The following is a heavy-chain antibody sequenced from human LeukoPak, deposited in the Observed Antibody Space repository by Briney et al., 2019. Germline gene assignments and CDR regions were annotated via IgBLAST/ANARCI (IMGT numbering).Heavy chain of an antibody. D-gene: IGHD6-19*01. CDR3: ARTSRQWLTRHGFDI. Sequence: GGSLRLSCAASGFTFSSYSMNWVRQAPGKGLEWVSYISSSSSTIYYADSVKGRFTISRDSSKNTLYLQMNSLKTEDTAVYYCARTSRQWLTRHGFDIWGQGTMVTVSS. CDR1: GFTFSSYS. J-gene: IGHJ3*02. CDR2: ISSSSSTI. V-gene: IGHV3-48*01.